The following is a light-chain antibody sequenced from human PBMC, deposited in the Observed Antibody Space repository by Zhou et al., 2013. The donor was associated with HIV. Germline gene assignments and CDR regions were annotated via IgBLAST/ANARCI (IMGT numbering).Light chain of an antibody. Sequence: DIQMTQSPSSLSASVGDRVTITCRATQGISNSLAWYQQTPGKAPKLLVYAASRLASGVPSRFSGRGSGTHYTLTISSLQPEDFASYYCQQFFMTPPWTFGQGTKVDI. CDR3: QQFFMTPPWT. CDR1: QGISNS. CDR2: AAS. J-gene: IGKJ1*01. V-gene: IGKV1-NL1*01.